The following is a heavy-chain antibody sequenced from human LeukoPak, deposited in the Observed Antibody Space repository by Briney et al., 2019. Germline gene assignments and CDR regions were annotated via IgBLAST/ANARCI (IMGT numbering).Heavy chain of an antibody. CDR3: ARGGFGELFTNWFDP. CDR2: IYYSGST. Sequence: SETLSLTCTVPGGSISSYYWSWIRQPPGKGLEWIGYIYYSGSTNYNPSLKSRVTISVDTSKNQFSLKLSSVTAADTAVYYCARGGFGELFTNWFDPWGQGTLVTVSS. V-gene: IGHV4-59*01. J-gene: IGHJ5*02. D-gene: IGHD3-10*01. CDR1: GGSISSYY.